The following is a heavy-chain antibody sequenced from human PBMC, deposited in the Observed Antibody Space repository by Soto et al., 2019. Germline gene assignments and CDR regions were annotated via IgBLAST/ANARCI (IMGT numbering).Heavy chain of an antibody. CDR3: AREGLITGTTYYYYGMDV. CDR2: VSYSGST. CDR1: GDSISSYY. Sequence: PSETLSLTCTVSGDSISSYYWSWIRQPPGKGLEWIGYVSYSGSTNYNPSLRSRLTISLDTSKNQFSLKLSSVTAADTAVYYCAREGLITGTTYYYYGMDVWGQGTTVTVSS. D-gene: IGHD1-7*01. V-gene: IGHV4-59*01. J-gene: IGHJ6*02.